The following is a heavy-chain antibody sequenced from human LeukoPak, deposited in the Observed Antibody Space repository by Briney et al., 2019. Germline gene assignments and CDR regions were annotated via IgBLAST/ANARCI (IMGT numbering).Heavy chain of an antibody. CDR1: GFTFNSYA. CDR2: ISSSGNNT. D-gene: IGHD3-22*01. CDR3: AKVATYYYDSSGYYYAADDAFDI. Sequence: GGSLRLSCAASGFTFNSYAMNWVRQAPGKGLEWVSTISSSGNNTYYTDSVKGRLTISRDNSKNTLYLQMNSLRAEDTAVYYCAKVATYYYDSSGYYYAADDAFDIWGQGTMVTVSS. J-gene: IGHJ3*02. V-gene: IGHV3-23*01.